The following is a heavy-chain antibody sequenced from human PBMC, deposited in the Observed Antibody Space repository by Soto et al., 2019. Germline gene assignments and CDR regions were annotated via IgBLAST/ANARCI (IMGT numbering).Heavy chain of an antibody. V-gene: IGHV4-31*03. Sequence: SSETLSLTCTVSGGSISSGGYYWSWIRQHPGKGLEWIGYIYYSGGTYYNPSLKSRVTMSVDRSKNQFSLKLSSVTAADTAVYYCARLESSGYYPYYFDCWGQGTLVTVSP. CDR3: ARLESSGYYPYYFDC. CDR2: IYYSGGT. J-gene: IGHJ4*02. D-gene: IGHD3-22*01. CDR1: GGSISSGGYY.